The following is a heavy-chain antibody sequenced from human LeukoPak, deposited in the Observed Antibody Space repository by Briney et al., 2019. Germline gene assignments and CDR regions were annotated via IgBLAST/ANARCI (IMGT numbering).Heavy chain of an antibody. CDR1: GFTVSSNY. CDR2: IYSGGST. J-gene: IGHJ4*02. Sequence: GGSLRLSCAASGFTVSSNYMSWVRQAPGKGLEWVSVIYSGGSTYYADSVKGRFTISRDNSKNTLYLQMNSLRAEDTAVYYCASYLRGTYGSGSYRYWGQGTLVTVSS. D-gene: IGHD3-10*01. CDR3: ASYLRGTYGSGSYRY. V-gene: IGHV3-53*01.